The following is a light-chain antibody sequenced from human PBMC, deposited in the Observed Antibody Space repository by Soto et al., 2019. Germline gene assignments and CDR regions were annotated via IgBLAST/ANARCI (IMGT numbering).Light chain of an antibody. Sequence: DIQMTQSPSALSASVGDRVTITCRASQSITNYLNWYQHKPGQAPNLLIYAASTLQAGVPSRFRGSGSGTDFTLTISSLEPEDFAVYYCHQRQYWPPITFGQGTRLEIK. V-gene: IGKV1-39*01. CDR2: AAS. CDR3: HQRQYWPPIT. CDR1: QSITNY. J-gene: IGKJ5*01.